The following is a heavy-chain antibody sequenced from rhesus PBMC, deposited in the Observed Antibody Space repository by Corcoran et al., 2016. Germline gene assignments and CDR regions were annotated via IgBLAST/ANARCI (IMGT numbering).Heavy chain of an antibody. CDR2: IYGSGGGP. Sequence: QVQLQESGPGLVKPSETLSLTCAVSGGSISDDYYWSWIRQPPGKGLEWIGYIYGSGGGPNYNPSLKNRVTISIDTSKNQFSLKLSSVTAAYTAVYYCASPIAAVRYYFDYWGQGVLVTVSS. CDR1: GGSISDDYY. D-gene: IGHD6-25*01. V-gene: IGHV4-106*01. CDR3: ASPIAAVRYYFDY. J-gene: IGHJ4*01.